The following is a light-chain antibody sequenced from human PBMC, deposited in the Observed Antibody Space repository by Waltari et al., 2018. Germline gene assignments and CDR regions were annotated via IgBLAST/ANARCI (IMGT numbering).Light chain of an antibody. CDR2: EVT. CDR3: TSFTSSNTWV. CDR1: SSDVGGYNY. J-gene: IGLJ3*02. V-gene: IGLV2-14*01. Sequence: QSALTQPASVSGSPGQSITISCTGTSSDVGGYNYVSWYQQHPGKAPKVMIYEVTNRPSGVSHRFSGSKSDNTASLTISGLQAEDEADYYCTSFTSSNTWVFGGGIKLTVL.